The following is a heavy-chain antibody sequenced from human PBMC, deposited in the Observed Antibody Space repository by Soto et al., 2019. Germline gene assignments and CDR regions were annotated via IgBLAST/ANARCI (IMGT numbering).Heavy chain of an antibody. Sequence: GGSLTLSCAASGFTFSSYGMHWVRQAPGKGLEWVAVISNDGGDKYTADSVKGRFTISRDNSKNTLYLQMNSLRPDDTAVYYCSKDRDIAAAAYYFDYWGQGTLGTVSS. V-gene: IGHV3-30*18. CDR2: ISNDGGDK. J-gene: IGHJ4*02. D-gene: IGHD6-13*01. CDR3: SKDRDIAAAAYYFDY. CDR1: GFTFSSYG.